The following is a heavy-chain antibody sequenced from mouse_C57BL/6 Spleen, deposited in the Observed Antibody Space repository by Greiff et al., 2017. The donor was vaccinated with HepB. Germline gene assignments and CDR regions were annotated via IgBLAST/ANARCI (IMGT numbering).Heavy chain of an antibody. J-gene: IGHJ4*01. CDR3: ARGTGVYAMDY. D-gene: IGHD4-1*01. Sequence: EVQLQQSGPGMVKPSQSLSLTCTVTGYSITSGYDWHWIRHFPGNKLEWMGYISYSGSTNYNPSLKSRISITHDTSKNHFFLKLNSVTTEDTATYYCARGTGVYAMDYWGQGTSVTVSS. CDR1: GYSITSGYD. CDR2: ISYSGST. V-gene: IGHV3-1*01.